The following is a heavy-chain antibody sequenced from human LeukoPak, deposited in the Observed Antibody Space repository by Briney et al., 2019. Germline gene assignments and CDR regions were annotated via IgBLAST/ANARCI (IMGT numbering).Heavy chain of an antibody. CDR1: GASISSSSYY. Sequence: PSETLSLTCTVSGASISSSSYYWGWVRQPPEKGLEWVGHIYYTGSTYYNASLKSRVTLSVDTSNNQFSLKVSSVTAADTAVYYCARVHIVGGVGRWLDPWGQGTLVTVSS. J-gene: IGHJ5*02. CDR3: ARVHIVGGVGRWLDP. D-gene: IGHD3-16*02. CDR2: IYYTGST. V-gene: IGHV4-39*07.